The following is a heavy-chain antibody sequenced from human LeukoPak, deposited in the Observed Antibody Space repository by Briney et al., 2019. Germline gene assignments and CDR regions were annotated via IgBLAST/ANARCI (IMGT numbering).Heavy chain of an antibody. V-gene: IGHV4-4*07. J-gene: IGHJ6*02. CDR3: ARDVDTAMVTYGMDV. Sequence: SETLSLTCTVSGGSISSYYWSWIRQPAGKGLEWIGHIYTSGSTNYNPSLKSRVTMSVDTSKNQFSLKLSSVTAADTAVYYCARDVDTAMVTYGMDVWGQGTTVTVSS. CDR2: IYTSGST. CDR1: GGSISSYY. D-gene: IGHD5-18*01.